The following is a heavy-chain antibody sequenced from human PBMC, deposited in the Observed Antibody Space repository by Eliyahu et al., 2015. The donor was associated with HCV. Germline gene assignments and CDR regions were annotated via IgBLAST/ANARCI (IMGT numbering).Heavy chain of an antibody. Sequence: QVQLQESGPGLVKSSETLSLTCTVSGGSIXTXSWSWXRQPPGRGLEWIGYIHYSGSTNYNPSLKSRVTMSVDTSKNQFSLKLTSVTAADTAVYYCASGGGGIAVAGTGGWFDPWGQGTLVTVSS. J-gene: IGHJ5*02. V-gene: IGHV4-59*01. CDR2: IHYSGST. CDR1: GGSIXTXS. D-gene: IGHD6-19*01. CDR3: ASGGGGIAVAGTGGWFDP.